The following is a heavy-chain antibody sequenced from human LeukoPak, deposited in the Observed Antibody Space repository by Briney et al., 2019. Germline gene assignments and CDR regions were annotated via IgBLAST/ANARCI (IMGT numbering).Heavy chain of an antibody. CDR3: AKDAKLVPGAPFDY. D-gene: IGHD1-1*01. V-gene: IGHV3-30*02. J-gene: IGHJ4*02. CDR2: IRYNGSNK. CDR1: GFTFSSYG. Sequence: PGGSLRLSCAASGFTFSSYGMHWVRQAPGKGLEWVAFIRYNGSNKYYADSVKGRFTISRDNSKNTLYLQMNSLRAEDTAVYYCAKDAKLVPGAPFDYWGQGTLVTVSS.